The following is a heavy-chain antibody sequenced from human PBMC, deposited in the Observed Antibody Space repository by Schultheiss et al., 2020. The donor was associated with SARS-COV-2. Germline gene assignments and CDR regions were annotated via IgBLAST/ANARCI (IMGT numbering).Heavy chain of an antibody. Sequence: GESLKISCAASGFTFSSYAMHWVRQAPGKGLEWVAVISYDGSNKYYADSVKGRFTISRDNSKNTLYLQMNSLRAEDTAVYYCASLRLGGVDDYWGQGTLVTVSS. V-gene: IGHV3-30*01. J-gene: IGHJ4*02. CDR3: ASLRLGGVDDY. CDR1: GFTFSSYA. CDR2: ISYDGSNK. D-gene: IGHD3-16*01.